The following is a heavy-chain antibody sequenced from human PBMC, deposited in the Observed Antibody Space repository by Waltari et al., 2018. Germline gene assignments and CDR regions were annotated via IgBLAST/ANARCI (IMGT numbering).Heavy chain of an antibody. CDR1: GGSFSGYY. D-gene: IGHD6-19*01. V-gene: IGHV4-34*01. CDR3: ASALKGSGWYYY. J-gene: IGHJ4*02. Sequence: QVQLQQWGAGLLKPSETLSLTCAVYGGSFSGYYWRWIRQPPGKGLEWLGEINHSVSTNYSPSPKCRVTISVDPAKNQFSLKLSSVTAADTAVYYCASALKGSGWYYYWGQGTLVTVSS. CDR2: INHSVST.